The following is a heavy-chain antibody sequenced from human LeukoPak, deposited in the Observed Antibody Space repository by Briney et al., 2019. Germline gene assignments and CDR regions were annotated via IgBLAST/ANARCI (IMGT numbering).Heavy chain of an antibody. CDR2: ISYDGSNK. D-gene: IGHD4-17*01. Sequence: GSLRLSCAASGFTFSSYAMHWVRQAPGKGLEWVAVISYDGSNKYYADSVKGRFTISRDNSKNTLYLQMNSLRAEDTAVYYCARDYGDYYFDYWGQGTLVTVSS. CDR1: GFTFSSYA. J-gene: IGHJ4*02. V-gene: IGHV3-30-3*01. CDR3: ARDYGDYYFDY.